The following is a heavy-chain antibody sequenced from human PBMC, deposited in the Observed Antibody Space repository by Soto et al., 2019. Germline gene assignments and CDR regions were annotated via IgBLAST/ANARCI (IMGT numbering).Heavy chain of an antibody. D-gene: IGHD3-16*02. J-gene: IGHJ4*02. V-gene: IGHV3-7*03. CDR2: IKQDGSEK. CDR1: GFTFSNYW. CDR3: VKDRYGGSRH. Sequence: EVQLVESGGTLVQPGGSLRLSCAASGFTFSNYWMSWVRQAPGKGLEWVANIKQDGSEKYYVDSVKGRFTISRDNAKNSMYLQMNSLRAEDTAVYYCVKDRYGGSRHWGQGTLVTVSS.